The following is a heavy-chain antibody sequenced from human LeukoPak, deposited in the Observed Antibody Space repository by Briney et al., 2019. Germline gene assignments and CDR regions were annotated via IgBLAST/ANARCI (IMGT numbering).Heavy chain of an antibody. CDR2: MNPNSGNT. D-gene: IGHD5-18*01. CDR3: ARSSLYSTQVY. V-gene: IGHV1-8*01. J-gene: IGHJ4*02. Sequence: ASVKVSCKASGYTFTSYDINWVRQATGQGLEWMGWMNPNSGNTGYAQKFQGRVTMTRNTSISTAYMERTTLRSEKTAVNYGARSSLYSTQVYWGQGTLVTVSS. CDR1: GYTFTSYD.